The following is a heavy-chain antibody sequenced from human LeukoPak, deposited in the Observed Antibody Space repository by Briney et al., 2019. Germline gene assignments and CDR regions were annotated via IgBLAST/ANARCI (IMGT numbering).Heavy chain of an antibody. CDR3: AKEGRYCSGGSCYYAYFDY. D-gene: IGHD2-15*01. V-gene: IGHV3-30*02. J-gene: IGHJ4*02. CDR1: GFTFSSYG. CDR2: IRYDGSNK. Sequence: GGSLRLSCAASGFTFSSYGMHWVRQAPGKGLEWVAFIRYDGSNKYYADSVKGRFTISRDNSKNTLYPQMNSLRAEDTAVYYCAKEGRYCSGGSCYYAYFDYWGQGTLVTVSS.